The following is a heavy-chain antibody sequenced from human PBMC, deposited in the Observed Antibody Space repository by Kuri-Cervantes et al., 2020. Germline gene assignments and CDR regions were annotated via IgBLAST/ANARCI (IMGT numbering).Heavy chain of an antibody. V-gene: IGHV3-48*03. CDR2: ISSSGSTI. D-gene: IGHD3-10*01. CDR3: AKVSYGGSHGSGSH. Sequence: GGSLRLSCAASGFTFSSYEMNWVRQAPGKGLEWVSYISSSGSTIYYADSVKGRFTISRDNAKNSLYLQMNSLRVEDTAVYYCAKVSYGGSHGSGSHWGQGTLVTVSS. CDR1: GFTFSSYE. J-gene: IGHJ4*02.